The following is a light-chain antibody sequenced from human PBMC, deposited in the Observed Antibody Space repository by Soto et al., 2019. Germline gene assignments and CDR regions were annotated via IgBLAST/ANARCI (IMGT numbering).Light chain of an antibody. V-gene: IGKV2-28*01. CDR3: LQALQSPLT. CDR2: LGS. CDR1: QSLLHSNGYNY. Sequence: DIVMTQSPLSLPVTPGEPASISCRSSQSLLHSNGYNYLDWYLQKPGQSPQLLIYLGSNRASGGPDRVSGSGSGTDFTLKISRVEAEDVGVYYCLQALQSPLTFGGGTKVEIK. J-gene: IGKJ4*01.